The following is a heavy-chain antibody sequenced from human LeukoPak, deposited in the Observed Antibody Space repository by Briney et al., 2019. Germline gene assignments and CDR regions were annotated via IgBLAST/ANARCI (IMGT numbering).Heavy chain of an antibody. J-gene: IGHJ4*02. CDR1: GATISTYY. Sequence: AETLTLTCTASGATISTYYLRWVRQPPGKGLEWICYIYSSGTTSYNHSLKTRVTISIENSKNYFSLKLSTVTAADTAVYYCARVFRRTASRYYFDYWGQGTLVTVSS. V-gene: IGHV4-4*08. CDR3: ARVFRRTASRYYFDY. D-gene: IGHD3-3*01. CDR2: IYSSGTT.